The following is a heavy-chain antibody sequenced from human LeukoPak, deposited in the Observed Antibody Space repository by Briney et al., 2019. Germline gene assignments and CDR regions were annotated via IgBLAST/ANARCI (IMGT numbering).Heavy chain of an antibody. V-gene: IGHV3-23*01. CDR1: GFTFSNYA. J-gene: IGHJ4*02. Sequence: GGSLRLSCAASGFTFSNYAMSWVRQAPGKGLEWVSAITGRGDDTFHADSVKGRFTISRDNSENTLYLQMNSLRDDDTAVYFCAKGSATSRPYYFDNWGQGTLVTVSS. CDR3: AKGSATSRPYYFDN. D-gene: IGHD2-21*01. CDR2: ITGRGDDT.